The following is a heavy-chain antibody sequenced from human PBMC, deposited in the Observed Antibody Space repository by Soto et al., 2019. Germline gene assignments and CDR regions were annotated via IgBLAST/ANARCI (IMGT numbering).Heavy chain of an antibody. J-gene: IGHJ6*03. Sequence: GGSLRLSCAASGFTFSSYSMNWVRQAPGKGLEWVSSISSSSSYIYYADSVKGRFTISRDNAKNSLYLQMNSLRAEDTAVYYCARDIVVVVAADLGPYYYYYMDVWGKGTTVTVSS. CDR2: ISSSSSYI. CDR3: ARDIVVVVAADLGPYYYYYMDV. D-gene: IGHD2-15*01. V-gene: IGHV3-21*01. CDR1: GFTFSSYS.